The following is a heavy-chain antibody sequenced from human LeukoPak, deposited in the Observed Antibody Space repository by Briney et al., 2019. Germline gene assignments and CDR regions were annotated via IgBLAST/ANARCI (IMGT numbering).Heavy chain of an antibody. V-gene: IGHV4-34*01. CDR2: INHSGST. Sequence: SETLSLTCAVYGGSFSGYYWSWIRQPPGKGLEWIGEINHSGSTNYNPSLKSRVTISVDTSKNQFSLKLSSVTAADTAVYYCARGPSWNDGGNGAFDIWGQGTMVTVSS. CDR1: GGSFSGYY. CDR3: ARGPSWNDGGNGAFDI. J-gene: IGHJ3*02. D-gene: IGHD1-1*01.